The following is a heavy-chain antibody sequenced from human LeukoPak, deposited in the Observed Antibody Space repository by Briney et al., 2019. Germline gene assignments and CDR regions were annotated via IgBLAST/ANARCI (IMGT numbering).Heavy chain of an antibody. CDR1: GFTFSSYA. Sequence: GSLRLSCAASGFTFSSYAMCWVRQAPGKGLEWVSAISGSCGSTYYADSVKGRFTISRDNSKNTLYLQMNSLRAEDTAVYYCAKDWVASSWFNWFDPWGQGTLVTVSS. D-gene: IGHD6-13*01. CDR3: AKDWVASSWFNWFDP. J-gene: IGHJ5*02. V-gene: IGHV3-23*01. CDR2: ISGSCGST.